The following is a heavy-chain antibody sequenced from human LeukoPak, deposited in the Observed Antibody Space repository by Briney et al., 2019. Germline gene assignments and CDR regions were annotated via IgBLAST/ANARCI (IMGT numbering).Heavy chain of an antibody. CDR3: ARVPPMVRGVHYFDY. V-gene: IGHV6-1*01. Sequence: SQTLSLTCAISGDSVSSNSAAWNWIRQSPSRGLEWLGRTYYRSKWYNAVSVKSRITINPDTSKNQVSLQLNSVTPEDTAVYYCARVPPMVRGVHYFDYWGQGTLVTVSS. CDR1: GDSVSSNSAA. J-gene: IGHJ4*02. D-gene: IGHD3-10*01. CDR2: TYYRSKWY.